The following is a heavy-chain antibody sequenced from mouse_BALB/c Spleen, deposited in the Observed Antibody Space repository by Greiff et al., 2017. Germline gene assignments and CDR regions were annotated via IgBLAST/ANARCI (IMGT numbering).Heavy chain of an antibody. V-gene: IGHV3-8*02. Sequence: VQLKESGPSLVKPSQTLSLTCSVTGDSITSGYWNWIRKFPGNKLEYMGYISYSGSTYYNPSLKSRISITRDTSKNQYYLQLNSVTTEDTATYYCARLRGVRLVYFDYWGQGTTLTVSS. D-gene: IGHD1-2*01. CDR2: ISYSGST. CDR1: GDSITSGY. CDR3: ARLRGVRLVYFDY. J-gene: IGHJ2*01.